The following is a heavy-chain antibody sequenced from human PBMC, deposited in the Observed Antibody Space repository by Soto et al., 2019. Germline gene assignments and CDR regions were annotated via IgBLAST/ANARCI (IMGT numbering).Heavy chain of an antibody. D-gene: IGHD2-15*01. J-gene: IGHJ5*02. CDR1: GGSISSYY. Sequence: SETLSLTCTVSGGSISSYYWNWIRQPPGKGLEWIGYISNSGSTNYNPSLTSRVTISVDTSKNQFSLKLTSVTAADTAVYYCARADIVEKWFDPWGQGTLVTVSS. CDR3: ARADIVEKWFDP. V-gene: IGHV4-59*12. CDR2: ISNSGST.